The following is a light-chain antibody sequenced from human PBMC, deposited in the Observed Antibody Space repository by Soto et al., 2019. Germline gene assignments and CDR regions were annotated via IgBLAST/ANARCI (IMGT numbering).Light chain of an antibody. CDR3: QQYYSYPQT. V-gene: IGKV1-33*01. J-gene: IGKJ1*01. CDR2: DAS. CDR1: QDINKN. Sequence: DIQMTQSPSSLSASVGDRVTLTCQASQDINKNLIWYQQKPGKAPKLLIYDASDLETGVPSRFSGSGSGTGFTLTISSLQPEEFATYYCQQYYSYPQTFGQGTKVDIK.